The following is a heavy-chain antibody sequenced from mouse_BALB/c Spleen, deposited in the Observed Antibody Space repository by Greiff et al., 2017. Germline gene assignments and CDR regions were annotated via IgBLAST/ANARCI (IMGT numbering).Heavy chain of an antibody. V-gene: IGHV5-4*02. CDR2: ISDGGSYT. Sequence: EVQRVESGGGLVKPGGSLKLSCAASGFTFSDYYMYWVRQTPEKRLEWVATISDGGSYTYYPDSVKGRFTISRDNAKNNLYLQMSSLKSEDTAMYYCAKGNGNYFFDYWGQGTTLTVSS. CDR1: GFTFSDYY. J-gene: IGHJ2*01. CDR3: AKGNGNYFFDY. D-gene: IGHD2-1*01.